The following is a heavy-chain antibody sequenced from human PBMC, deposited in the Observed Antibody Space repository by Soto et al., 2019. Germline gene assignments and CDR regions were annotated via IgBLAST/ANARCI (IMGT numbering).Heavy chain of an antibody. D-gene: IGHD3-10*01. CDR3: ARVGGGDYYYYGMDV. Sequence: SETLSLTCAVYGGSFSGYYWSWIRQPPGKGLEWIGEINHSGSTNYNPSLKSRVTISVDTSKNQFPLRLSSVTAADTAVYYCARVGGGDYYYYGMDVWGQGTTVTVSS. J-gene: IGHJ6*02. CDR2: INHSGST. V-gene: IGHV4-34*01. CDR1: GGSFSGYY.